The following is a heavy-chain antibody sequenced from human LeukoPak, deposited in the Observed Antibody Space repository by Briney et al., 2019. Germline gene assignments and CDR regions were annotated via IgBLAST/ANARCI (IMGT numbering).Heavy chain of an antibody. Sequence: QPGGSLRLSCAASGFTFSTFAMLWVRQPRGKGPEWVSSIFPSGGEIHYADSVRGRFTISRDNSKSTLSLQMNSLRAEDTAIYYCVTYRQVMLPFEAWGQGTLVTVSS. CDR1: GFTFSTFA. CDR3: VTYRQVMLPFEA. CDR2: IFPSGGEI. D-gene: IGHD5-18*01. J-gene: IGHJ5*02. V-gene: IGHV3-23*01.